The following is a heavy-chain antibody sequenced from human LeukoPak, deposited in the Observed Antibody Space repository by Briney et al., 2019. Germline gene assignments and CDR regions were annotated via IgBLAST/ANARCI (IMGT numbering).Heavy chain of an antibody. Sequence: ASVKVSCKASGYTFTGYYMHWVRQAPGQGLEWMGRINPNSGGTNYAQKFQGRVTITRDTSISTAYMELSRLRSDDTAVYYCARLAAASTTYYYYYLDVWGKGTTVTVSS. CDR1: GYTFTGYY. CDR2: INPNSGGT. CDR3: ARLAAASTTYYYYYLDV. D-gene: IGHD6-13*01. V-gene: IGHV1-2*06. J-gene: IGHJ6*03.